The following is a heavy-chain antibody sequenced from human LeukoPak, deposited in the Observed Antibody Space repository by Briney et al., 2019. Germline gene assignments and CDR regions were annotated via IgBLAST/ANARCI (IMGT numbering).Heavy chain of an antibody. CDR3: ARDLIGRYTFDY. CDR1: GFTFSSFG. V-gene: IGHV3-33*01. D-gene: IGHD3-10*01. CDR2: IWYDGSNQ. J-gene: IGHJ4*02. Sequence: GGSLRLSCAASGFTFSSFGMHWVRQAPGKGLEWVAVIWYDGSNQYYAESVKGRFTISRDNSKNTVYLQMNSLRTEDTAVYYRARDLIGRYTFDYCGQGTLVTVSS.